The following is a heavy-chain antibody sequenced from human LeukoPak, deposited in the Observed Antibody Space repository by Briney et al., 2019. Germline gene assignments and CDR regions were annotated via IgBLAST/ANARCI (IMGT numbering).Heavy chain of an antibody. CDR3: AKAGIAAAGALGY. J-gene: IGHJ4*02. V-gene: IGHV3-9*01. CDR1: GFTFDDYA. D-gene: IGHD6-13*01. Sequence: GGSLRLSCAASGFTFDDYAMHWVRQAPGKGLEWVSGISWNSGSIGYADSVKGRFTISRDNAKNSLYLQMNSLRAEDTALYYCAKAGIAAAGALGYWGQGTLVTVSS. CDR2: ISWNSGSI.